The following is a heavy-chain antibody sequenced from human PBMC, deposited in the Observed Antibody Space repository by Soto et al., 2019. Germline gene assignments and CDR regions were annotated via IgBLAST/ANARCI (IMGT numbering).Heavy chain of an antibody. CDR1: GGTFSSYA. J-gene: IGHJ6*02. V-gene: IGHV1-69*13. CDR2: IIPIFGTA. CDR3: ARVVVVAVTTTPEYYYGMDV. D-gene: IGHD2-15*01. Sequence: SVKASCKASGGTFSSYAISWVRQAPGQGLEWMGGIIPIFGTANYAQKFQGRVTITADESTSTAYMELSSLRSEDTAVYYCARVVVVAVTTTPEYYYGMDVWG.